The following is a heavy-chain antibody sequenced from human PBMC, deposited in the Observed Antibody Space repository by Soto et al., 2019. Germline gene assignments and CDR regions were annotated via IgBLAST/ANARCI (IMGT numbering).Heavy chain of an antibody. J-gene: IGHJ3*02. D-gene: IGHD6-19*01. CDR3: ASGYSSGWYGNDAFDI. Sequence: SISGDSVSSNSAAWNWIRQSPSRGLEWLGRTYYRSKWYNDYAVSVKSRITINPDTSKNQFSLQLNSVTPEDTAVYYCASGYSSGWYGNDAFDIWGQGTMVTVSS. CDR2: TYYRSKWYN. CDR1: GDSVSSNSAA. V-gene: IGHV6-1*01.